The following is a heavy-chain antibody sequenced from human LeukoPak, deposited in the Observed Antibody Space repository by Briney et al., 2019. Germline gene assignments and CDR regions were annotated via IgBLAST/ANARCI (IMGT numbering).Heavy chain of an antibody. V-gene: IGHV3-15*01. CDR2: IKAKSDGGAT. CDR3: TTLFGVVSDR. J-gene: IGHJ5*02. CDR1: GSTFRNAW. Sequence: GSLRLSSAGTGSTFRNAWMRCVRPAPRKRLQRIGRIKAKSDGGATDYAAPVKGRFTISRDDSINTLYLQMTNLKTEDTAVYFCTTLFGVVSDRWGQGTLVTASS. D-gene: IGHD3-3*01.